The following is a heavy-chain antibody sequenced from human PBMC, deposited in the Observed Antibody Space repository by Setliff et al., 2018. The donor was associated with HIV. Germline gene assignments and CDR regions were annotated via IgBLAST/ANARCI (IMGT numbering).Heavy chain of an antibody. V-gene: IGHV3-21*01. Sequence: PGGSLRLSCAASGFTFSSYSMNWVRQAPGKGLEWVSSISSSSSYIYYADSVKGRFTISRDNAKNSLYLQMNSLRAEDTAVYYCARGIAARPSNWYFDLWGRGTLV. CDR3: ARGIAARPSNWYFDL. CDR1: GFTFSSYS. J-gene: IGHJ2*01. D-gene: IGHD6-6*01. CDR2: ISSSSSYI.